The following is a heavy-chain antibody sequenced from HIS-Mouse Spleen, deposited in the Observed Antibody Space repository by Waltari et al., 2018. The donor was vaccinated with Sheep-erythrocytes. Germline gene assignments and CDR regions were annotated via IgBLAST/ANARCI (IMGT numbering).Heavy chain of an antibody. V-gene: IGHV3-21*01. CDR1: GFTFSSYS. Sequence: AASGFTFSSYSMNWVRQAPGKGLEWVSSISSSSYIYYADSVKGRFTISRDNAKNSLYLQMNSLRAEDTAVYYCARGVAAAGTGWFDPWGQGTLVTVSS. D-gene: IGHD6-13*01. J-gene: IGHJ5*02. CDR2: ISSSSYI. CDR3: ARGVAAAGTGWFDP.